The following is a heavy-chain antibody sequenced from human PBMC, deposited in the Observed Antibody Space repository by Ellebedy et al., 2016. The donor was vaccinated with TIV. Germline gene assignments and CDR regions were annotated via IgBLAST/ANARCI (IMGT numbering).Heavy chain of an antibody. CDR3: ARDQWLGRAYYFDS. D-gene: IGHD6-19*01. V-gene: IGHV3-7*01. Sequence: GGSLRFSCAASGFTFSNYWMSWVRQAPGKGLEWVANIKQDGSEKYYVDSVKGRFSISRDNTKNSLYLQMNSLTDEDTAVYYCARDQWLGRAYYFDSWGQGTLVTVSS. CDR1: GFTFSNYW. CDR2: IKQDGSEK. J-gene: IGHJ4*02.